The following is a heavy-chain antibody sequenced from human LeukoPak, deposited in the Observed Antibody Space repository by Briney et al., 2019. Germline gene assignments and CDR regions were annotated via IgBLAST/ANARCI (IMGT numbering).Heavy chain of an antibody. CDR2: IYYSGST. CDR3: ARALPFYEY. V-gene: IGHV4-39*07. CDR1: GGSVSSPNYY. D-gene: IGHD2/OR15-2a*01. Sequence: SETLSLTCTVSGGSVSSPNYYWGWIRQSPGKGLEWIGNIYYSGSTYYNPSLKSRVAISLDTSKNQFSLKLTSVTAADTAVYYCARALPFYEYWGHGTPVTVSS. J-gene: IGHJ4*01.